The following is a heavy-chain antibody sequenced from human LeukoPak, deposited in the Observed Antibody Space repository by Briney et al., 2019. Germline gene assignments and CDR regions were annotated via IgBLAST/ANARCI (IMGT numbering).Heavy chain of an antibody. V-gene: IGHV3-66*01. CDR1: GFTVSSNY. CDR2: IYSGGST. Sequence: GGSLRLSCAASGFTVSSNYMSWVRQAPGKGLEWVSVIYSGGSTYYADSVKGRFTISRGNSKNTLYLQMNSLRAEDTAVYYCASTFYGDSPPYWGQGTLVTVSS. J-gene: IGHJ4*02. CDR3: ASTFYGDSPPY. D-gene: IGHD4-17*01.